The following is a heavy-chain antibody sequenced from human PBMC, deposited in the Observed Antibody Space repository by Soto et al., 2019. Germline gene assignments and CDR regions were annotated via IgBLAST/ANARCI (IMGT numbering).Heavy chain of an antibody. D-gene: IGHD3-10*01. V-gene: IGHV4-4*07. CDR2: IHDTGRT. Sequence: SETLSLTCTVSGDSLSTYYWSWIRQPAGERLEWIGRIHDTGRTYYNPSLKSRVTMSVDTSKNQFSLRVNSVTAADTAVYYCARESASGTYRFDSWGQGTLVTVSS. CDR3: ARESASGTYRFDS. J-gene: IGHJ4*02. CDR1: GDSLSTYY.